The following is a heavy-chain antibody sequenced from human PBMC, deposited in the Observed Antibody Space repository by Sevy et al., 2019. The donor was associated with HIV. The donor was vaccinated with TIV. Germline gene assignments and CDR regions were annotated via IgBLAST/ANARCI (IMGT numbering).Heavy chain of an antibody. J-gene: IGHJ4*02. V-gene: IGHV3-48*03. Sequence: GGSLRLSCAASGFTFNVYEMNWVRQAPGKGLEWVSYISSGFSKSYADSVKCRFTISRDNTKNSLYLQMNSLRAEDTAVYYCTNYVHYWGQGTLVTVSS. CDR2: ISSGFSK. CDR3: TNYVHY. CDR1: GFTFNVYE.